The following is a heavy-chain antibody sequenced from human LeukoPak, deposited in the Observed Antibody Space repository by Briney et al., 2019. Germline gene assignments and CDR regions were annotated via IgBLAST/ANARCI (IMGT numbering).Heavy chain of an antibody. CDR1: GFTVSSNY. D-gene: IGHD3-16*01. CDR3: ARGGISTPVVYYFAF. CDR2: IFRGGST. Sequence: GSLRLSCAASGFTVSSNYMSWVRQAPGKGLEWVSVIFRGGSTYYANSVKGRFTISRDNSKNTLYLQMNSLRAEDTAVYYCARGGISTPVVYYFAFWGQGTLVTVSS. J-gene: IGHJ4*02. V-gene: IGHV3-53*01.